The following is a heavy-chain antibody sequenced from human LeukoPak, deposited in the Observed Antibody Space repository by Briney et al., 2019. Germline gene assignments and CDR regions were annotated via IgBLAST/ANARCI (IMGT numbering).Heavy chain of an antibody. Sequence: PSETLSLTSTVSGGSISSDNYYWGWVRQPPGKGLEWIGSGTTYYNPSLKSRVTISVDTSKNQFSLKLTSMTAADTAVYYCARTGGYMVWGVQNWFDPWGQGTLVTVSS. CDR3: ARTGGYMVWGVQNWFDP. CDR1: GGSISSDNYY. CDR2: GTT. D-gene: IGHD3-10*01. V-gene: IGHV4-39*01. J-gene: IGHJ5*02.